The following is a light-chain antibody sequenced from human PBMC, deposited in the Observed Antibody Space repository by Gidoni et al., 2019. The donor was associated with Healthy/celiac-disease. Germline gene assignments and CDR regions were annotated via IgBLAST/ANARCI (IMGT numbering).Light chain of an antibody. CDR3: QVWDSSSDHVV. CDR1: NIGSKS. J-gene: IGLJ2*01. V-gene: IGLV3-21*04. CDR2: DDS. Sequence: SSVLTQPPSVSVAPGKTARITCGGKNIGSKSVHWYQQKPGQAPVLVIYDDSDRPSGIPERFSGSNSGNTATLTISRVEAGDEADYYCQVWDSSSDHVVFGGGTKLTVL.